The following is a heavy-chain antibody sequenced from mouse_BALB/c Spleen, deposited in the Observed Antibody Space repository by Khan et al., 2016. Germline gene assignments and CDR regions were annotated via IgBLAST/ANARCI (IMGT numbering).Heavy chain of an antibody. D-gene: IGHD2-3*01. J-gene: IGHJ3*01. CDR2: ISYSGST. V-gene: IGHV3-2*02. Sequence: EVQLQESGPGLEKPSQSLSLTCTVTGYSITSDYAWNWIRQFPGNKLEWMGYISYSGSTSYNPSLKSRISITRDTSKNQFFLQLNSVTTADTATYYCARGDGYPWFACWGQGTLVTVSA. CDR3: ARGDGYPWFAC. CDR1: GYSITSDYA.